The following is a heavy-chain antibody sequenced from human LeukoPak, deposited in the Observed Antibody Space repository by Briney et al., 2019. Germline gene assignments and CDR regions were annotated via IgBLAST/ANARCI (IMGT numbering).Heavy chain of an antibody. V-gene: IGHV4-34*01. CDR2: INHSGGT. CDR3: AGEAARRRGFDP. CDR1: GGSFSGYY. D-gene: IGHD6-6*01. Sequence: SETLSLTCAVYGGSFSGYYWSWIRQPPGKGLEWIGEINHSGGTNYNPSLKSRVTISVDTSKNQFSLKLSSVTAADTAVYYCAGEAARRRGFDPWGQGTLVTVSS. J-gene: IGHJ5*02.